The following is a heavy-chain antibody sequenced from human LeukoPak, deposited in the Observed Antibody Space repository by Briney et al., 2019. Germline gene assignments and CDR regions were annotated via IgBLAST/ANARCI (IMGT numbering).Heavy chain of an antibody. D-gene: IGHD5-12*01. CDR2: IYPGDSDT. J-gene: IGHJ3*02. CDR1: GYSFTSHW. CDR3: ARHGVATILASAFNI. Sequence: GESLKISCKGAGYSFTSHWIGLVRQLPGKGLGWMGIIYPGDSDTSFSPSFQGQVTISADKSISTAYLQWSSLKASDTAVYYCARHGVATILASAFNIWGQGTMVTVSS. V-gene: IGHV5-51*01.